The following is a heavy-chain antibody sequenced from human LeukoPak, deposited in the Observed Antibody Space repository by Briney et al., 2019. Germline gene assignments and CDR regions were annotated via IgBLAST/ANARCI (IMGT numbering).Heavy chain of an antibody. Sequence: PGESLKISCKASGYSFTSYWIGWVRPMPGKGLEWMGIIDPSDSETRYTPSFQGQVTISVDKSLTTAYLQWNSLKASDTAMYYCARQTAMGRSGDYWGQGTLVTVSS. CDR3: ARQTAMGRSGDY. D-gene: IGHD7-27*01. V-gene: IGHV5-51*01. CDR2: IDPSDSET. CDR1: GYSFTSYW. J-gene: IGHJ4*02.